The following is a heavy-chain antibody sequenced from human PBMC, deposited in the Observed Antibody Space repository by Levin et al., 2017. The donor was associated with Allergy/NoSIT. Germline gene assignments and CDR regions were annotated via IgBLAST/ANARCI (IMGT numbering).Heavy chain of an antibody. V-gene: IGHV3-21*01. CDR1: GFTFSEYA. CDR2: ISRSGNDI. CDR3: ARSRSITGTEDLKLMDV. Sequence: GESLKISCVVSGFTFSEYAMNWVRQTPGKGLEWVSSISRSGNDIYDADAVKGRFTISRDNANNLVSLQMNSMRVEDTGIYNCARSRSITGTEDLKLMDVWGQGTTVTVSS. J-gene: IGHJ6*02. D-gene: IGHD1/OR15-1a*01.